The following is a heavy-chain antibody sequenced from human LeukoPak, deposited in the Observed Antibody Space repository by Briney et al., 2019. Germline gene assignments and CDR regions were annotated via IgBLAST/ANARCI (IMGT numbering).Heavy chain of an antibody. V-gene: IGHV4-59*11. Sequence: SETLSLTCTVSNDSISPLYWGWIRQPPGKGLEFIGYVFYSGTTNFNPSLKSRVTLSVDTSKNQFSLRLNSVTAADTAVYYCARGGSAAKYYFDSWGQGTLVTVSS. CDR3: ARGGSAAKYYFDS. CDR1: NDSISPLY. D-gene: IGHD6-13*01. CDR2: VFYSGTT. J-gene: IGHJ4*02.